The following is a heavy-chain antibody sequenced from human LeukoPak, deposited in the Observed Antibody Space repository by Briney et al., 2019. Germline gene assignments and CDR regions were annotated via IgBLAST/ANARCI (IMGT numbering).Heavy chain of an antibody. CDR1: GYTFTSYA. CDR3: VREYVVVSANTDYFDP. V-gene: IGHV7-4-1*02. D-gene: IGHD2-21*01. J-gene: IGHJ5*02. Sequence: GASVKVSCKASGYTFTSYAMNWVRQAPGQGLEWMGWINTNTGNPTYAQGFTGRFVFSLDTSVSTAYLQISRLKAEDTAVYYCVREYVVVSANTDYFDPWGQGTLVTVSS. CDR2: INTNTGNP.